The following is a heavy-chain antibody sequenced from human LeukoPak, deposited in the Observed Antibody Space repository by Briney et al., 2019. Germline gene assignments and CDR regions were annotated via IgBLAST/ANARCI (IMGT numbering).Heavy chain of an antibody. D-gene: IGHD3-3*01. V-gene: IGHV4-39*01. CDR1: GGSISSSSYY. Sequence: SETLSLTCTVSGGSISSSSYYWGWIRQPPGKGLEWIGSIYYSGSTYYNPSLKSRVTISVDTSKNQFSLKLSSVTAADAAVYYCARHVDPFGVVQEGYYFDYWGQGTLVTVSS. CDR3: ARHVDPFGVVQEGYYFDY. CDR2: IYYSGST. J-gene: IGHJ4*02.